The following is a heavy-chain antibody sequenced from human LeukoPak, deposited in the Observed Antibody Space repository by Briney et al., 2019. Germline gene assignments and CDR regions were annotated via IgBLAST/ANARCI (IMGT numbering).Heavy chain of an antibody. CDR1: GFTFSDYY. CDR2: ISSSGSTI. Sequence: GGSLRLSCATSGFTFSDYYMSWIRQAPGKGLEWVSYISSSGSTIYYADSVKGRFTISRDNAKNSLYLQMNSLRAEDTAVYYCARVRGYSNPRGNYYYYMDVWAKGPRSPSP. CDR3: ARVRGYSNPRGNYYYYMDV. V-gene: IGHV3-11*04. J-gene: IGHJ6*03. D-gene: IGHD4-11*01.